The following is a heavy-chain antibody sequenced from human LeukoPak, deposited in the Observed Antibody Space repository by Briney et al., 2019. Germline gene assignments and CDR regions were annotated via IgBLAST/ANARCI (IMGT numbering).Heavy chain of an antibody. D-gene: IGHD3-10*01. CDR3: AREGYYGSGSPPSLYFDY. V-gene: IGHV3-30-3*01. CDR2: TSSDLNVK. J-gene: IGHJ4*02. CDR1: GFTFRNYV. Sequence: PGGSLRLSCAASGFTFRNYVIYWVRQAPGKGLEWVAVTSSDLNVKLYADSVKGRFTISRDNSRSTLYLQMNSLRPEDTATYYCAREGYYGSGSPPSLYFDYWGQGTLVTVSS.